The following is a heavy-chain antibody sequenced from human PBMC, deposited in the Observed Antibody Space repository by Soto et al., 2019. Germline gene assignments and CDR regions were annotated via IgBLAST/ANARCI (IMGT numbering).Heavy chain of an antibody. V-gene: IGHV3-33*01. D-gene: IGHD3-10*01. CDR2: IWSGGSNK. Sequence: QVQLVESGGGVVQPGRSLRLSCAASGFTFSTYGMHWVRQAPGKGLEWVAVIWSGGSNKYYADSVKGRFTISSDNSKNTLYLQMTSLRVEDTAGYCSASLAFGKTSYYYYRMYVWGQGTTVTVSS. CDR1: GFTFSTYG. CDR3: ASLAFGKTSYYYYRMYV. J-gene: IGHJ6*02.